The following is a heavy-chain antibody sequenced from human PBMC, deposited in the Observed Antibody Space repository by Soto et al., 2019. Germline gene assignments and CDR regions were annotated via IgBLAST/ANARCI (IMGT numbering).Heavy chain of an antibody. CDR2: IYYSGST. CDR1: GGSISSYY. Sequence: QVQLQESGPGLVKPSETLSLTCTVSGGSISSYYWSWIRQPPGKGLEWIGYIYYSGSTNYNPSLTSRVTISVDTSKNQFSLKLSSVTAADTAVYYCARAGYCSGGSCESPFDYWGQGTLVTVS. CDR3: ARAGYCSGGSCESPFDY. D-gene: IGHD2-15*01. V-gene: IGHV4-59*01. J-gene: IGHJ4*02.